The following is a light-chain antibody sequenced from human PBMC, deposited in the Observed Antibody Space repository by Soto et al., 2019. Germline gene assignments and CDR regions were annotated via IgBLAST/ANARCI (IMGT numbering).Light chain of an antibody. CDR1: QSVSSSY. CDR2: GAS. V-gene: IGKV3-20*01. J-gene: IGKJ2*01. Sequence: EIVLTQSPGTLSLSPGERATLSCRASQSVSSSYLAWYQQKPGQAPRLLIYGASSRATGIPDRFSGRGSGTDFTLTISRLEPEDFAVYYCQQYVSSPPYTFGQGTKLEIK. CDR3: QQYVSSPPYT.